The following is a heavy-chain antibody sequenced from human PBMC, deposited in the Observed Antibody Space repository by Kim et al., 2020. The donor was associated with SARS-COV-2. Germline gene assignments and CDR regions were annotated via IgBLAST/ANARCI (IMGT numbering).Heavy chain of an antibody. V-gene: IGHV3-23*01. CDR2: IRGSGDST. D-gene: IGHD6-13*01. J-gene: IGHJ4*02. Sequence: GGSLRLSCAASGFTFSSHAMSWVRQAPGKGLEWVSGIRGSGDSTYYADSVKGRFTISRDNSKNTLYLQMNSLRAEDTAVYYCAKDPEWGYYSSSPSYYFDYWGLGTLATVSS. CDR1: GFTFSSHA. CDR3: AKDPEWGYYSSSPSYYFDY.